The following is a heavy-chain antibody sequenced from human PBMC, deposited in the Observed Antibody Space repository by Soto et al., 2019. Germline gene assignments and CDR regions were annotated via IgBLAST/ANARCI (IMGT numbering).Heavy chain of an antibody. D-gene: IGHD6-6*01. CDR3: ARSIAVPSGHIDH. CDR1: GGSMSGYY. CDR2: VYYTGST. V-gene: IGHV4-59*01. Sequence: VQLQESGPGLVKPSETLSLTCRVSGGSMSGYYWSWVRLAPGKGLEWIGYVYYTGSTTYNPSLQSRVSISVDTSNKHFSLSLSLVTAADTAVYFCARSIAVPSGHIDHWGQGIRVTISS. J-gene: IGHJ4*02.